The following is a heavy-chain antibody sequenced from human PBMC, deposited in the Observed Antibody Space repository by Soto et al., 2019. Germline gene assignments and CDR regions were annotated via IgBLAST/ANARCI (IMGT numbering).Heavy chain of an antibody. CDR2: LIPIFGTA. CDR1: GGTFSSYA. CDR3: AMVDSYVDYYYYGMDV. J-gene: IGHJ6*02. V-gene: IGHV1-69*05. Sequence: QVQLVQSGAEVKKPGSSVKVSCKASGGTFSSYAISWVRQAPGQGLEWMGGLIPIFGTANYAQKVQGRVTITXXEXTXXADMELSSLRSEATAVDYCAMVDSYVDYYYYGMDVWGQGTTVTVSS. D-gene: IGHD5-18*01.